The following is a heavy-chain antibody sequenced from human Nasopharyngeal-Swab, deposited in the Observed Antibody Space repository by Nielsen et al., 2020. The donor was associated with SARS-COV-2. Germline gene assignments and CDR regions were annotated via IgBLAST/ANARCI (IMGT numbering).Heavy chain of an antibody. CDR2: ISGSVGST. J-gene: IGHJ3*02. Sequence: GESLKISCAASGFTFSNYAMSWVRQAPGKGLEWVSSISGSVGSTYYADSVKGRFTISRDNSKNTLYLQMNSLRAEDTAVYYCARDRPQGGLSGYGDAFDIWGQGTMVTVSS. CDR3: ARDRPQGGLSGYGDAFDI. V-gene: IGHV3-23*01. CDR1: GFTFSNYA. D-gene: IGHD5-12*01.